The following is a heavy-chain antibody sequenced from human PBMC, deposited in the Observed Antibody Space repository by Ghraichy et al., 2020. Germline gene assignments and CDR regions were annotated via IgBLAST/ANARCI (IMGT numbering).Heavy chain of an antibody. D-gene: IGHD3-22*01. J-gene: IGHJ6*02. V-gene: IGHV4-34*01. CDR1: GGSFSGYY. CDR2: INHSGST. Sequence: SQTLSLTCAVYGGSFSGYYWSWIRQPPGKGLEWIGEINHSGSTNYNPSLKSRVTISVDTSKNQFSLKLSSVTAADTAVYYCARAVYYYDSSGYPPGSYYYYYYGMDVWGQGTTVTVSS. CDR3: ARAVYYYDSSGYPPGSYYYYYYGMDV.